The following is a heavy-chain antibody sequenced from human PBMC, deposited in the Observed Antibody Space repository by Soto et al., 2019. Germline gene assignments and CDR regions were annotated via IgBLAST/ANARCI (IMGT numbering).Heavy chain of an antibody. V-gene: IGHV1-69*12. CDR3: ARPLSRIVLDAFDI. J-gene: IGHJ3*02. Sequence: QVQLVQSGAEVKKPGSSVKVSCKASGGTFSSYAISWVRQAPGQGLEWMGGIIPIFGTANYEQKIQGRVTITADESTSTAYMDLSSLRSEDTAVYYCARPLSRIVLDAFDIWGQGTMVTVSS. CDR2: IIPIFGTA. CDR1: GGTFSSYA. D-gene: IGHD2-8*01.